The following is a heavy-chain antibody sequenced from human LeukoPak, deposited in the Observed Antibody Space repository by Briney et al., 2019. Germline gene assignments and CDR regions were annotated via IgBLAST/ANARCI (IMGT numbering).Heavy chain of an antibody. J-gene: IGHJ4*02. CDR2: ISGSRST. D-gene: IGHD4/OR15-4a*01. Sequence: GGSLRLSCAASGFTFSIYGMTWVRQAPGKGLEWVAAISGSRSTYYADSVKGRFTISRDNSKNTLYLQMNSLRAEDTAVYYCARRAGAYSHPYDYWGQGTLITVSS. CDR1: GFTFSIYG. CDR3: ARRAGAYSHPYDY. V-gene: IGHV3-23*01.